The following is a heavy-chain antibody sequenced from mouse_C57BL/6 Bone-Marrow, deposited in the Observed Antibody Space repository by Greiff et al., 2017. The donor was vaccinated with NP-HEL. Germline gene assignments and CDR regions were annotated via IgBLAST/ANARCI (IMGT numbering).Heavy chain of an antibody. Sequence: EVQLVESGRDLVKPGGSLKLSCAASGFTFSSYGMSWVRQTPDKRLEWVATISSGGSYTYYPDSVKGRFTISRDNAKNTLYLQMSSLKSEDTAMYYCARQNYYGSTPFDYWGQGTTLTVSS. CDR3: ARQNYYGSTPFDY. CDR2: ISSGGSYT. CDR1: GFTFSSYG. V-gene: IGHV5-6*01. J-gene: IGHJ2*01. D-gene: IGHD1-1*01.